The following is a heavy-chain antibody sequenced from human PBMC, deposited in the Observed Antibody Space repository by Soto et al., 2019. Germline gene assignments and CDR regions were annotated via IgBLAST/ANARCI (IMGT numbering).Heavy chain of an antibody. D-gene: IGHD6-25*01. CDR2: ITSSGSAI. Sequence: QAQLVESGGGLVKPGGSLRLSCAASEFTFSDYYMSWIRQAPGKGLEWVAYITSSGSAIYYADSVKGRFTVSWDNAKKSLSLQMTSLRVDDMAVYYCTRGHRQRRDIQHWSQGTLVTVTS. J-gene: IGHJ1*01. CDR1: EFTFSDYY. V-gene: IGHV3-11*01. CDR3: TRGHRQRRDIQH.